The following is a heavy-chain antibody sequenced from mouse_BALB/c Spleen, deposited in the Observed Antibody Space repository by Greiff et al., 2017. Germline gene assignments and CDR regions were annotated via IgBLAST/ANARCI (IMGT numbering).Heavy chain of an antibody. J-gene: IGHJ4*01. CDR1: GFTFSSYG. CDR3: ARHGYDAMDY. CDR2: ISSGGSYT. Sequence: EVQGVESGGDLVKPGGSLKLSCAASGFTFSSYGMSWVRQTPDKRLEWIATISSGGSYTYYPDSVKGRFTISRDNAKNTLYLQMSSLKSEDTAMYYCARHGYDAMDYWGQGTSVTVSS. V-gene: IGHV5-6*01.